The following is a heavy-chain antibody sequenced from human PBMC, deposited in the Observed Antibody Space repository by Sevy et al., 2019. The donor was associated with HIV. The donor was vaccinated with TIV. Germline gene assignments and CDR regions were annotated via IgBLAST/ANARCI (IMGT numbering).Heavy chain of an antibody. CDR1: GDTFYNNY. Sequence: ASVKVSCKASGDTFYNNYMHWVRQAPGQGLEWMGIIDPSAGNASYAQKFQGRVTMAWDTSTSTLYMDLSSLRSEDTAVYYCVRADPAQHFDSWGQGTLVTVSS. CDR2: IDPSAGNA. CDR3: VRADPAQHFDS. V-gene: IGHV1-46*02. J-gene: IGHJ4*02.